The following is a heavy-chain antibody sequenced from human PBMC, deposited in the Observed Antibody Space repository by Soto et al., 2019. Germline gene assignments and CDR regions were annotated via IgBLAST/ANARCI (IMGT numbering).Heavy chain of an antibody. D-gene: IGHD4-17*01. CDR2: IKSKTDGGTT. CDR3: TIIPTVIYYYGMDF. CDR1: GFTFSNAW. J-gene: IGHJ6*02. V-gene: IGHV3-15*01. Sequence: GGSLRLSCAASGFTFSNAWMSWVRQAPGKGLEWVGRIKSKTDGGTTDYAAPVKGRFTISRDDSKNTLYLQMNSLKTEDTAGYYCTIIPTVIYYYGMDFWGQGTTVTVSS.